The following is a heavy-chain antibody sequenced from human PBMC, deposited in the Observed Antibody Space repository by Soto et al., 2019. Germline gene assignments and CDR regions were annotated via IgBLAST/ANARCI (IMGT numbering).Heavy chain of an antibody. CDR3: ASYPPKNMATGGY. CDR2: IYYSGST. J-gene: IGHJ4*02. Sequence: QVQLQESGPGLVKPSETLSLTCTVSGGSISSYYWSWIRQPPGKGLEWIGYIYYSGSTNYNPSLKSRVTISVDTSKNQFSLKLSSVTAADTAVYYCASYPPKNMATGGYWGQGTLVTVSS. V-gene: IGHV4-59*01. D-gene: IGHD2-8*02. CDR1: GGSISSYY.